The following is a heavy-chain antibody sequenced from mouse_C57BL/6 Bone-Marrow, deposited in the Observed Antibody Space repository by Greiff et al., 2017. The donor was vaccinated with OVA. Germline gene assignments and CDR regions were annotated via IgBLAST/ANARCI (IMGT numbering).Heavy chain of an antibody. J-gene: IGHJ2*01. Sequence: VQLQQPGAELVKPGASVKVSCKASGYTFTSYWMHWVKQRPGQGLEWIGRIHPSDNDTNYNQKFKGKATLTVDKSSSTAYMQLSSLTSEDSAVYYCAICYYYGSSHLDYWGQGTTLTVSS. CDR3: AICYYYGSSHLDY. CDR2: IHPSDNDT. CDR1: GYTFTSYW. V-gene: IGHV1-74*01. D-gene: IGHD1-1*01.